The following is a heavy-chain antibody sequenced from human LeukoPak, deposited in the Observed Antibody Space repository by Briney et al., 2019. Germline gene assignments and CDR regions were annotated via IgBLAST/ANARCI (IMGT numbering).Heavy chain of an antibody. J-gene: IGHJ4*02. D-gene: IGHD5-18*01. CDR1: GYTFTGYY. CDR2: INPSSGGT. CDR3: ARVSSWIQLWLRY. Sequence: ASVKVSCKASGYTFTGYYMHWVRQAPGQGLEWMGWINPSSGGTNYAQKFQGRVTMTRDTSISTAYMELSRLRSDDTAVYYCARVSSWIQLWLRYWGQGTLVTVSS. V-gene: IGHV1-2*02.